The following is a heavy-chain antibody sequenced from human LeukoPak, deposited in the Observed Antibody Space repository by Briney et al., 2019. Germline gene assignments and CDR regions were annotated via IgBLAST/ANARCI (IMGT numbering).Heavy chain of an antibody. V-gene: IGHV3-22*01. CDR2: IRSKAYGGTT. CDR3: TRGRIEVDY. D-gene: IGHD1-14*01. CDR1: GFTFSYYY. Sequence: GGSLRLSCAASGFTFSYYYMSGVRQAPGKGLEWVGFIRSKAYGGTTEYAASVKGRFTISRDDSKSIAYLQMNSLKTEDTAVYYCTRGRIEVDYWGQGTLVTVSS. J-gene: IGHJ4*01.